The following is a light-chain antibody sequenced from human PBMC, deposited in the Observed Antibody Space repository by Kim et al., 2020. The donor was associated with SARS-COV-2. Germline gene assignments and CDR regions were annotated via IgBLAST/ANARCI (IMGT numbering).Light chain of an antibody. CDR2: AAS. CDR1: QSVLTD. Sequence: VSPGESATLSCRASQSVLTDLAWYQQKPGQAPRLLIYAASTRATGVPARFSGSGSGTEFTLTISSLQSEDFAVYFCQQYYNRPPCTFGQGTKLEI. V-gene: IGKV3-15*01. J-gene: IGKJ2*02. CDR3: QQYYNRPPCT.